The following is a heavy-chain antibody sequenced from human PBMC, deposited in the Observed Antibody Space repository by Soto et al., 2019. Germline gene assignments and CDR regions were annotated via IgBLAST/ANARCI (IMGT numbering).Heavy chain of an antibody. CDR1: GFTFSSYS. Sequence: GGSLRLSCAASGFTFSSYSMNWVRQAPGEGLEWVSYISSSSSTIYYADSVKGRFTISRDNAKNSLYLQMNSLRAEDTAVYYCARVTLNWNYVDRAFDIWGQGTMVTVSS. CDR2: ISSSSSTI. V-gene: IGHV3-48*01. D-gene: IGHD1-7*01. CDR3: ARVTLNWNYVDRAFDI. J-gene: IGHJ3*02.